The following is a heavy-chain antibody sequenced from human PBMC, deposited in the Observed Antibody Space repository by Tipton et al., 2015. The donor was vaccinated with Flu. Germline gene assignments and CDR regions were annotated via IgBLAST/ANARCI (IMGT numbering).Heavy chain of an antibody. V-gene: IGHV3-7*01. CDR1: GFTFSSYW. Sequence: SLRLSCEASGFTFSSYWMHWVRQAPGKGLEWVANIKQDGSEKYYADSVKGRFSISRDSSKNTAFLQMNSLRVEDTAVYYCARGNPPTVTLDYWGQGILVTVSS. CDR3: ARGNPPTVTLDY. J-gene: IGHJ4*02. D-gene: IGHD4-11*01. CDR2: IKQDGSEK.